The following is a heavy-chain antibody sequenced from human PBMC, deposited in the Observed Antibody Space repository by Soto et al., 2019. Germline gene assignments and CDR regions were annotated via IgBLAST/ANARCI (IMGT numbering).Heavy chain of an antibody. D-gene: IGHD3-22*01. Sequence: ESGPTLVNPTQTLTLTCTFSGFSLSTSGVGVGWIRQPPGKALEWLALIYWNDDKRYSPSLKSRLTITKDTSKNQVVLTMTNMDPVDTATYYCAHYSYGGLRITMTPAGFDPWGQGTLVTVSS. CDR3: AHYSYGGLRITMTPAGFDP. CDR1: GFSLSTSGVG. V-gene: IGHV2-5*01. CDR2: IYWNDDK. J-gene: IGHJ5*02.